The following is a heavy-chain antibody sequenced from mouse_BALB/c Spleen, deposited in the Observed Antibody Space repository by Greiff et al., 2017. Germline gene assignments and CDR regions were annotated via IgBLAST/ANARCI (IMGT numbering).Heavy chain of an antibody. Sequence: LQQPGSELVRPGASVKLSCKASGYTFTSYWMHWVKQRHGQGLEWIGNIYPGSGSTNYDEKFKSKGTLTVDTSSSTAYMHLSSLTSEDSAVYYCTRGEVRYFDYWGQGTTLTVSS. CDR3: TRGEVRYFDY. D-gene: IGHD2-14*01. CDR1: GYTFTSYW. J-gene: IGHJ2*01. V-gene: IGHV1S22*01. CDR2: IYPGSGST.